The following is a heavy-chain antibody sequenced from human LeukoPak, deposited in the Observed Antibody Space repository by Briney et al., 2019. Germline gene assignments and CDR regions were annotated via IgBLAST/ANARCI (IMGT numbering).Heavy chain of an antibody. Sequence: SGGSLRLSCAASGFTFSSYGMHWVRQAPGKGLEWVAVIWYDGSNKYYADSVKGRFTISRDNSKNTLYLQMNSLRAEDTAVYYCARDGSGGSCFDYWGQGTLVTVSS. CDR3: ARDGSGGSCFDY. D-gene: IGHD2-15*01. CDR1: GFTFSSYG. J-gene: IGHJ4*02. V-gene: IGHV3-33*08. CDR2: IWYDGSNK.